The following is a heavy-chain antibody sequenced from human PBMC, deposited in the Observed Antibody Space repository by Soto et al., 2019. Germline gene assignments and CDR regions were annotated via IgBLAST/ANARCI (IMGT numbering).Heavy chain of an antibody. CDR2: ISSSGSTI. V-gene: IGHV3-48*03. D-gene: IGHD6-19*01. J-gene: IGHJ6*02. CDR3: ARDSSGWLYYYYGMDV. CDR1: GFTFSSYE. Sequence: PGGSLRLSCAASGFTFSSYEMNWVRKAPGKGLEWVSYISSSGSTIYYADSVKGRFTISRDNAKNSLYLQMNSLRAEDTAVYYCARDSSGWLYYYYGMDVWGQGTTVTVS.